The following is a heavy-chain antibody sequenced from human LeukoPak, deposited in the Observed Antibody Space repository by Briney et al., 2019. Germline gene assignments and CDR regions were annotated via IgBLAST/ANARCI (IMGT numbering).Heavy chain of an antibody. V-gene: IGHV3-7*01. D-gene: IGHD3-22*01. CDR1: GFHLCSNW. CDR2: INQDGNEK. CDR3: ARDPRYYSDLYYFDY. J-gene: IGHJ4*02. Sequence: GEALRLSCSPSGFHLCSNWMRWFPQPTGRARGWVANINQDGNEKSYVDSVKGRFTISRDNAKNSLYLQMNSLRAEDTAVYYCARDPRYYSDLYYFDYWGQGTLVTVSS.